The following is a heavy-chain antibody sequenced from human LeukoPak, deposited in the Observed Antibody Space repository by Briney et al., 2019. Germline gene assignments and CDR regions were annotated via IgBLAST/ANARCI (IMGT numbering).Heavy chain of an antibody. D-gene: IGHD3-10*01. V-gene: IGHV3-30*04. CDR2: ISYDGSNK. CDR1: GFTFSRYG. Sequence: GGSLRLSCAASGFTFSRYGMHWVRQAPGKGLEWVTAISYDGSNKYYADSVKGRFTISRDSFKNTLYLQMNSLRPEDTAVYYCAKEGDYYGSGSYRDGFDIWGQGTRATVSS. CDR3: AKEGDYYGSGSYRDGFDI. J-gene: IGHJ3*02.